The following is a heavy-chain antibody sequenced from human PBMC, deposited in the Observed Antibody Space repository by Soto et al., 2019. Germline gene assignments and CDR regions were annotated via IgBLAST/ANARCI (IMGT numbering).Heavy chain of an antibody. CDR3: ARRWAGATNNWFDP. J-gene: IGHJ5*02. Sequence: QVQLQQWGAGLLKPSETLSLTCAVYGGSFSGYYWSWIRQPPGKGLEWMGEIKHSGSTNYNPSLKSRVTISVDTSKNQFSLKLSSVTAADTAVYYCARRWAGATNNWFDPWGQGTLVTVSS. D-gene: IGHD5-12*01. CDR2: IKHSGST. CDR1: GGSFSGYY. V-gene: IGHV4-34*01.